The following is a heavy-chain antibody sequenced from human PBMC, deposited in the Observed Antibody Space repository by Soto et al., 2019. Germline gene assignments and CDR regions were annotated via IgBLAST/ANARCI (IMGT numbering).Heavy chain of an antibody. CDR2: IYYSGST. Sequence: ASETLSLTCTVSGGSISSSSYYWGWIRQPPGKGLEWIGSIYYSGSTYYNPSLKSRVTISVDTSKNQFSLKLSSVTAADTAVYYCARHGSDDYGDYVDWYFDLWGRGTLVTVSS. V-gene: IGHV4-39*01. CDR3: ARHGSDDYGDYVDWYFDL. CDR1: GGSISSSSYY. J-gene: IGHJ2*01. D-gene: IGHD4-17*01.